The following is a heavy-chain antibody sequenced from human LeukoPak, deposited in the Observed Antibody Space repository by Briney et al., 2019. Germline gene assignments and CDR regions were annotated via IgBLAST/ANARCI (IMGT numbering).Heavy chain of an antibody. D-gene: IGHD3-22*01. J-gene: IGHJ4*02. CDR2: IYPGDSDT. Sequence: GESLKISCKGSGYSFTSYLIGGVRQMPGKGLGWMGIIYPGDSDTRYNPSFQGQVTISADKSISTAYLQWSSLKASDTAMYYCARRDSYYYGIDYWGQGTLVTVSS. CDR1: GYSFTSYL. CDR3: ARRDSYYYGIDY. V-gene: IGHV5-51*01.